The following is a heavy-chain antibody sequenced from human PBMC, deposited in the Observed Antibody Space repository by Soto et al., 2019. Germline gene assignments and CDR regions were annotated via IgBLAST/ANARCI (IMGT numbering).Heavy chain of an antibody. V-gene: IGHV3-23*01. CDR1: GFTFSSYA. Sequence: GGSLRLSCAASGFTFSSYAMSWVRQAPGKGLEWVSAISGSGGSTYYADSVKGRFTISGDNSKNTLYLQMNSLRAEDTAVYYCAKTSPHYYDSSGYRSFDYWGQGTLVTVSS. CDR3: AKTSPHYYDSSGYRSFDY. J-gene: IGHJ4*02. CDR2: ISGSGGST. D-gene: IGHD3-22*01.